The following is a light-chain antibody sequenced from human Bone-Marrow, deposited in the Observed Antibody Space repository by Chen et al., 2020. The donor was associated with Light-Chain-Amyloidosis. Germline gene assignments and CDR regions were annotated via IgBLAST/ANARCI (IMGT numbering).Light chain of an antibody. Sequence: VLTQSPATLSLSPGESVTLSCRASQSVGTYLAWFQQKAGQAPRLLIYDASNRATGIPARFSGSGSKTDFTLTISTLEPEDFAVYYCQHRSNWRYTFGQGTKLEIK. V-gene: IGKV3-11*01. J-gene: IGKJ2*01. CDR2: DAS. CDR3: QHRSNWRYT. CDR1: QSVGTY.